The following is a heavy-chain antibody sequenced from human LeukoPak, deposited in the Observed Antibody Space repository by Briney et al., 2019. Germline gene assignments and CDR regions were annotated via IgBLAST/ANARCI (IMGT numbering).Heavy chain of an antibody. Sequence: GGSLRLSCAASGFTFSSYGMHWVRQAPGKGLEWVAFIRYDGSNKYYADSVKGRFTISRDNSKNTLYLQMNSLRAEDTAVYYCAKGLGGYYYMDVWGKGITVTVSS. CDR3: AKGLGGYYYMDV. D-gene: IGHD2-15*01. V-gene: IGHV3-30*02. CDR1: GFTFSSYG. CDR2: IRYDGSNK. J-gene: IGHJ6*03.